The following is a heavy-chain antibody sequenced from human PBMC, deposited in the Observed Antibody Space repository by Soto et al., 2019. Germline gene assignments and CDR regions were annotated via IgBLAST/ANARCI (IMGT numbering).Heavy chain of an antibody. CDR3: ARPGMLLCLLHSFHP. CDR1: GYTVTSVG. D-gene: IGHD2-8*01. V-gene: IGHV1-18*04. Sequence: APVKVSSEASGYTVTSVGISWVRQASGQGREWMGGISGYKDNRNYAQKMQGRVTMTTDRSTSTGHIELRSPKSAVPAALYCARPGMLLCLLHSFHPRGPGTQVTGSS. CDR2: ISGYKDNR. J-gene: IGHJ5*02.